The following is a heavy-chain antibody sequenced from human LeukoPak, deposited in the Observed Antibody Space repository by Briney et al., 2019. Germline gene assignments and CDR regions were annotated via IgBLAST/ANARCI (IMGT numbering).Heavy chain of an antibody. V-gene: IGHV4-38-2*02. CDR3: ARTIVGASYYYYYYMDV. J-gene: IGHJ6*03. CDR1: GYSISSGYY. CDR2: IYHSGST. D-gene: IGHD1-26*01. Sequence: ASETLSLTCTVSGYSISSGYYWGWIRQPPGKGLEWIGSIYHSGSTYYNPSLKSRVTISVDTSKNQFSLKLSSVTAADTAVYYCARTIVGASYYYYYYMDVWGKGTTVTVSS.